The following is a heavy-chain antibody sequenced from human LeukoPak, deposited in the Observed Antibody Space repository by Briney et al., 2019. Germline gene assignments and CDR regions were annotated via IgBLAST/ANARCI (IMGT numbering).Heavy chain of an antibody. J-gene: IGHJ4*02. D-gene: IGHD5-18*01. Sequence: SETLSLTCTVSGYSISSGYYWGWIRQPPGKGLEWIGSIYYSGSTYYNPSLKSRVTISVDTSKNQFSLKLSSVTAADTAVYYCARLPQLWFPFDYWGQGTLVTVSS. CDR1: GYSISSGYY. CDR3: ARLPQLWFPFDY. CDR2: IYYSGST. V-gene: IGHV4-38-2*02.